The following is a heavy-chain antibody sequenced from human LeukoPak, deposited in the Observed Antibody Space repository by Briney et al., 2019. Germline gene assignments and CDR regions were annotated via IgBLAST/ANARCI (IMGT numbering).Heavy chain of an antibody. CDR3: AKSGTSLNYYYYYMDV. Sequence: GGSLRLSCAASGFTFSSYAMSWVRQAPGKGLEWVSATSGSGGSTYYADSVKGRFTISRDNSKNTLYLQMNSLRAEDTAVYYCAKSGTSLNYYYYYMDVWGKGTTVTVSS. V-gene: IGHV3-23*01. J-gene: IGHJ6*03. D-gene: IGHD6-13*01. CDR2: TSGSGGST. CDR1: GFTFSSYA.